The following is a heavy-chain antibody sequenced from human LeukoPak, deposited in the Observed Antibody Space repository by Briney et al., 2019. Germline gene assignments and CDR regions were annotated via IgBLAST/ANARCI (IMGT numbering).Heavy chain of an antibody. CDR3: ARGGAARLHFQN. Sequence: SETLSLTCTVSGGSISTYYWNWIRQPPGKGLEWIGYIYHSGSTNYNPSLQSRVTISVDTSKNQFSLNLNSVTAADTAVYYCARGGAARLHFQNWGRDTLVTVSS. V-gene: IGHV4-59*01. CDR2: IYHSGST. CDR1: GGSISTYY. J-gene: IGHJ1*01. D-gene: IGHD6-6*01.